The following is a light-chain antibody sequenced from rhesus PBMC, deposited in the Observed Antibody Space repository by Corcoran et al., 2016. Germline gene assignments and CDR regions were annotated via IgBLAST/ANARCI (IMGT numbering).Light chain of an antibody. Sequence: EIVMTQSPATLSLSPGERATLSCRASQSVSSSLAWYQQKPGQAPRLLIYGASSRATGIPDRFSGCGSGTDFTLTISSLEPEDVAVYYCLQHSNWPLTFGGGTKVELK. CDR2: GAS. J-gene: IGKJ4*01. V-gene: IGKV3-24*01. CDR1: QSVSSS. CDR3: LQHSNWPLT.